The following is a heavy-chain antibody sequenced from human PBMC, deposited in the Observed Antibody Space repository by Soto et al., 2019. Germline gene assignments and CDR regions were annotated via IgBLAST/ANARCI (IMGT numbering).Heavy chain of an antibody. CDR3: ARMNGVTIFGVVPYYYGMD. V-gene: IGHV2-70*01. J-gene: IGHJ6*01. Sequence: SGPTLVNPTQTLTPTCNFSGSSITTSGMCVSSNRKPPGKALERLALIDKDDDKYYSTSLKTRLTISKDTFKNQVVLTMTNMDPVDTATYYCARMNGVTIFGVVPYYYGMD. CDR1: GSSITTSGMC. D-gene: IGHD3-3*01. CDR2: IDKDDDK.